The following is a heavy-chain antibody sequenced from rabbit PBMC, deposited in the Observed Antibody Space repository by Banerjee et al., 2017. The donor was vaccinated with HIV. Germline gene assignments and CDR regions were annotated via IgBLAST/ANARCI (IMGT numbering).Heavy chain of an antibody. CDR2: IYATKDRT. Sequence: QLKETGGGLVQPGGSLTLSCKASGFDFSNYYMSWVRQAPGKGLEWIGAIYATKDRTDYASWVNGRFTISSDNAQNTVDLQMNSLTAVDRATYFCARDNNVNWGYYFTLWGQGTLVTVS. CDR1: GFDFSNYY. CDR3: ARDNNVNWGYYFTL. V-gene: IGHV1S7*01. J-gene: IGHJ4*01. D-gene: IGHD3-1*01.